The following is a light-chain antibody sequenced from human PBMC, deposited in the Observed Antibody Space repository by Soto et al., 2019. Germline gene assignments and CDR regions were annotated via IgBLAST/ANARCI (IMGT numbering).Light chain of an antibody. CDR3: QQSYSTWT. Sequence: DIRMTQSPSSLSASVGDRVTITCRASQSISSYLNWYQQKPGKAPKLLIYAASSLQGGVPSRFSGSGSGTDFTLTISSLQPEDFATYYCQQSYSTWTFGQGTKVEIK. J-gene: IGKJ1*01. CDR1: QSISSY. CDR2: AAS. V-gene: IGKV1-39*01.